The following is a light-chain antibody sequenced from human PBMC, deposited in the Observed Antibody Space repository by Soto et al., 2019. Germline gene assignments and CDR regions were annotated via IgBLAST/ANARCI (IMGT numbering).Light chain of an antibody. CDR2: GAS. CDR3: QQYNNWART. V-gene: IGKV3-15*01. CDR1: QSVSSN. Sequence: EMVMTQSPATLSVSPGERATLSCRASQSVSSNLAWYQQKPGQAPRLLIYGASTRATGIPARFSGSGSGTEFTLTISSLQSEDFAVYYCQQYNNWARTFGQGTKVEIK. J-gene: IGKJ1*01.